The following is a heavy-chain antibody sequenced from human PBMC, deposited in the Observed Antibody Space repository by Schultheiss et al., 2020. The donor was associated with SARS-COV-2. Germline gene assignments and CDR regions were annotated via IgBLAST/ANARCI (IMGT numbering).Heavy chain of an antibody. CDR1: GMSFIDYY. D-gene: IGHD2-2*01. CDR2: INPKTGDT. CDR3: ARVVPAARASGITRWFDP. Sequence: ASVKVSCKASGMSFIDYYIHWVRQAPGQGLEWMGWINPKTGDTHYAGRFQGRVTMTRDTSIGTAYMELSRLRSDDTAVYYCARVVPAARASGITRWFDPWGQGTLVTGSS. J-gene: IGHJ5*02. V-gene: IGHV1-2*02.